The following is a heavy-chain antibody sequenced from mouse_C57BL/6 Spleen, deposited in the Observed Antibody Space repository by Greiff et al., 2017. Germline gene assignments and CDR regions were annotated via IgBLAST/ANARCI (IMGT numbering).Heavy chain of an antibody. Sequence: VQGVESGPELVKPGASVKLSCKASGYTFTSYDINWVKQRPGQGLEWIGWIYPRDGSTKYNEKFKGKATLTVDTSSSTAYMELHSLTSEDSAVYFCARLGDYADGWGQGTLVTVSA. V-gene: IGHV1-85*01. CDR3: ARLGDYADG. CDR2: IYPRDGST. D-gene: IGHD1-1*02. CDR1: GYTFTSYD. J-gene: IGHJ3*02.